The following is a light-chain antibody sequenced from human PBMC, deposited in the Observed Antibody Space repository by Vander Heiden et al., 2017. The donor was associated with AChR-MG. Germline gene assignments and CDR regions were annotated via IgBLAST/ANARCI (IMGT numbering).Light chain of an antibody. CDR3: AAWDDSLNGRYV. J-gene: IGLJ1*01. Sequence: QSALTQPPPASGPPVQRVTIPWSGSSSNIGSNTVNCDQQLPGTAPKLLIYSNNQRPSGVPDRCSGSKSGTSASLAISGLQSEDEADYYCAAWDDSLNGRYVFGTGAKVTGL. V-gene: IGLV1-44*01. CDR1: SSNIGSNT. CDR2: SNN.